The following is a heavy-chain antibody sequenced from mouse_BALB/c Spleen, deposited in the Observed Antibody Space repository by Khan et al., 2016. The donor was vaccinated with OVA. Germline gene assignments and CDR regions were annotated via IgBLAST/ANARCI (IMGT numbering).Heavy chain of an antibody. D-gene: IGHD2-14*01. J-gene: IGHJ3*01. CDR1: GYTFTSYT. V-gene: IGHV1-4*01. CDR3: VRDGAYHRNDGWFAY. CDR2: INPSNDYT. Sequence: QVQLKQSGAELARPGASVKMSCKASGYTFTSYTIHWIKLRPGQGLEWIGYINPSNDYTNYNQKFRDKATLTADKSSTTAYMQLSSLTSDDSAVYNCVRDGAYHRNDGWFAYWGQGTLVTVSA.